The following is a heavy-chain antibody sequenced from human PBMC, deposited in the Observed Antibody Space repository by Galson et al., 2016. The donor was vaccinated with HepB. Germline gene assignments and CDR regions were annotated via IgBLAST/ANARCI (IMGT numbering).Heavy chain of an antibody. CDR3: ARFGPRGFGMGNLEFYFLFGMDV. CDR2: IIPIIGNT. CDR1: GDTFSKHG. D-gene: IGHD2/OR15-2a*01. Sequence: SVKVSCKGSGDTFSKHGINWVRRAPGQGLEWMGSIIPIIGNTGYAQKFRGRVTITADASINTGHMELSGLTFEDTAVYYCARFGPRGFGMGNLEFYFLFGMDVWGQGTTVTVSS. J-gene: IGHJ6*02. V-gene: IGHV1-69*11.